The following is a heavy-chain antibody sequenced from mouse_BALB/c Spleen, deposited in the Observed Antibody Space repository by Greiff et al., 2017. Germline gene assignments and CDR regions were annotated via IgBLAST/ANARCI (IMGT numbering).Heavy chain of an antibody. D-gene: IGHD1-1*01. J-gene: IGHJ4*01. CDR2: INPGSGGT. V-gene: IGHV1-54*01. CDR1: GYAFTNYL. Sequence: QVHVKQSGAELVRPGTSVKVSCKASGYAFTNYLIEWVKQRPGQGLEWIGVINPGSGGTNYNEKFKGKATLTADKSSSTAYMQLSSLTSDDSAVYFCAKTTVVATGAMDYWGQGTSVTVSS. CDR3: AKTTVVATGAMDY.